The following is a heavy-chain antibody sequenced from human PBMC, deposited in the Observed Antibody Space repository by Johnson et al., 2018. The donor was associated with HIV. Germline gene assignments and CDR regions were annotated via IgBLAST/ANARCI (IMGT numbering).Heavy chain of an antibody. Sequence: QVQLVESGGGVVQPGRSLRLSCAASGFTFSSYGMHWVRQAPGKGLEWVAVISYDGSNKYYADSVKGRFTISRDNSKNTVYLQMNSLRAEDTAVYYCAREDQNWNYDHAFDIWGQGTMVTVSS. CDR1: GFTFSSYG. V-gene: IGHV3-30*19. D-gene: IGHD1-7*01. CDR3: AREDQNWNYDHAFDI. J-gene: IGHJ3*02. CDR2: ISYDGSNK.